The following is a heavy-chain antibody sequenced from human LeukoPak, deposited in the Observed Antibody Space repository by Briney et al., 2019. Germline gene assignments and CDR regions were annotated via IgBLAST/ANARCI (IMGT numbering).Heavy chain of an antibody. V-gene: IGHV4-59*01. Sequence: SETLSLTCTVSGGSISSYYWSWIRQPPGKGLEWIGYIYYSGSTNYNPSLKSRVTISVDTSKNQFSLKLSSVTAADTAVYYCARVVEMATIIDYWGQGTLVTVSS. CDR1: GGSISSYY. CDR3: ARVVEMATIIDY. J-gene: IGHJ4*02. D-gene: IGHD5-24*01. CDR2: IYYSGST.